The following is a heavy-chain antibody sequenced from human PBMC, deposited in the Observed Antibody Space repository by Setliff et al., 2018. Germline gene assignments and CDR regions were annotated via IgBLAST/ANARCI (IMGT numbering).Heavy chain of an antibody. Sequence: ASVKVSCKASGYTFTSYDINWVRQATGQGLEWMGWMNPNSGNTGYAQKFQGRVTITRNTAISTAYMELSSLRSEDTAVYYCARGGGQIHYDFWSGYFSDPQPNYYYYYMDVWGKGTTVTVSS. CDR2: MNPNSGNT. CDR3: ARGGGQIHYDFWSGYFSDPQPNYYYYYMDV. D-gene: IGHD3-3*01. CDR1: GYTFTSYD. J-gene: IGHJ6*03. V-gene: IGHV1-8*03.